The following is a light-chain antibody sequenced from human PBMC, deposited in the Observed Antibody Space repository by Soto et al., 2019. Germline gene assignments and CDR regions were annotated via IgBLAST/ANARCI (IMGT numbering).Light chain of an antibody. V-gene: IGKV1-12*01. CDR2: TAS. Sequence: DIQMTQSPSSVSASVGDRVTITCRASQDIGYSLAWFQQKPGEAPRLLIYTASSLHSGVPSRFSGSGSWTDFTLTISSLQPEDFATYYCQQGNSFPLTFGGGTKVEIK. J-gene: IGKJ4*01. CDR3: QQGNSFPLT. CDR1: QDIGYS.